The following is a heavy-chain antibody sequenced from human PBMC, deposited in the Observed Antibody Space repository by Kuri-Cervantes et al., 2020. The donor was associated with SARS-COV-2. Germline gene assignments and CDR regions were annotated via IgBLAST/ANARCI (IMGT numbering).Heavy chain of an antibody. J-gene: IGHJ3*02. CDR2: INHSGST. CDR3: ARVPRFCTKGVCYAFDI. D-gene: IGHD2-8*01. CDR1: GESFIGYY. Sequence: SQTLSLTCAVYGESFIGYYWSWVPQPPGKGLEWIGDINHSGSTNYNPSLKSRVTITVDTSKNQFSLKLSCVTAADTAVYYCARVPRFCTKGVCYAFDIWGQGTMVTVSS. V-gene: IGHV4-34*01.